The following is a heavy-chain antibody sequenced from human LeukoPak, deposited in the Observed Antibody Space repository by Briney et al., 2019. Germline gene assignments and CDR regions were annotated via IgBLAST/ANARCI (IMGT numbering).Heavy chain of an antibody. V-gene: IGHV1-3*01. CDR1: GYTFTDYA. CDR3: VRDGGYQLLVI. Sequence: ASVKVSCKASGYTFTDYAVHWVRQAPGQSLEWMGYINGGNGKTEYSQKFQGRLTITRDISATTAYMVLSSLRSEDTAVYYCVRDGGYQLLVIWGRGTLITVAS. J-gene: IGHJ4*02. CDR2: INGGNGKT. D-gene: IGHD2-2*01.